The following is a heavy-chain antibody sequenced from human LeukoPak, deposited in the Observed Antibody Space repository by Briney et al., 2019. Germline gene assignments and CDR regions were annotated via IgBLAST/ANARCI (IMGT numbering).Heavy chain of an antibody. CDR2: IKQDESEK. V-gene: IGHV3-7*03. Sequence: PGGSLRLSCAASGFTFSSYWMSWVRQAPGKGLEWVANIKQDESEKYYVDSVKGRFTISRDNAKNSLYLQMNSLRAEDTALYYCAKDFGGGLPNYYDSSGYFDYWGQGTLVTVSS. D-gene: IGHD3-22*01. CDR1: GFTFSSYW. J-gene: IGHJ4*02. CDR3: AKDFGGGLPNYYDSSGYFDY.